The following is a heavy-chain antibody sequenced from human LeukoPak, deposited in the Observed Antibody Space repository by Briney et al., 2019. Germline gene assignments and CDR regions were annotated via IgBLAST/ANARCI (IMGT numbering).Heavy chain of an antibody. D-gene: IGHD6-19*01. CDR1: GFTFSSYW. J-gene: IGHJ4*02. CDR2: IKKDGSEK. CDR3: ARDVSAVPGTVNY. V-gene: IGHV3-7*01. Sequence: GGSLRLSCAASGFTFSSYWMTWVRQAPGKGLEWVANIKKDGSEKYYVDSVKGRFTISRDNANNSLYLQMNSLRDEDTAVYYCARDVSAVPGTVNYWGQGTLVTVSS.